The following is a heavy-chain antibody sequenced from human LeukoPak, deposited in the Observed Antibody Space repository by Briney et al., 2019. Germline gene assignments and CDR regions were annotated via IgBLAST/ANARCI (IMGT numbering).Heavy chain of an antibody. J-gene: IGHJ4*02. CDR2: ISSGSANI. Sequence: GGSLRLSCAASGFIFSTYTMNWVRQAPGEGLEWISSISSGSANIYYADSVKGRFTISRDNGKDSLFLQMNSLRAEDTAVYYCARGLAVDEYWGQGTLVTVYS. CDR1: GFIFSTYT. CDR3: ARGLAVDEY. V-gene: IGHV3-48*04. D-gene: IGHD6-19*01.